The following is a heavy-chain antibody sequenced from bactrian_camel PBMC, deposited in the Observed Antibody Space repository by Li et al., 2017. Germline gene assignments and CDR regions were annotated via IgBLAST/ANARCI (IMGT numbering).Heavy chain of an antibody. CDR1: GNTYSLNC. J-gene: IGHJ4*01. CDR3: AARWCGRLDYDY. V-gene: IGHV3S53*01. Sequence: HVQLVESGGGSVQPGGSLRLSCAASGNTYSLNCLGWFRQASGKEREGVARINGVGVTFIDDSVKGRFTISEDNVKNTLYLQMNDLKPKDTSMYYCAARWCGRLDYDYWGQGTQVTVS. CDR2: INGVGVT. D-gene: IGHD1*01.